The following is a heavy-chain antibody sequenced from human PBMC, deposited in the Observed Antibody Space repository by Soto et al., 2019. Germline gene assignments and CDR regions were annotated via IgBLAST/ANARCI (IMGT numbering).Heavy chain of an antibody. V-gene: IGHV3-53*01. J-gene: IGHJ3*02. CDR3: ARAGYPLDAFDI. CDR2: IYSGGST. Sequence: PGGSLRLSCAASGFTVSSKYMSWVRQAPGKGLEWVSVIYSGGSTYYADAVKGRFTISRDNSKNTLYLQRNSLRAEDTAVYYCARAGYPLDAFDIWGQGTMVTVSS. CDR1: GFTVSSKY. D-gene: IGHD6-13*01.